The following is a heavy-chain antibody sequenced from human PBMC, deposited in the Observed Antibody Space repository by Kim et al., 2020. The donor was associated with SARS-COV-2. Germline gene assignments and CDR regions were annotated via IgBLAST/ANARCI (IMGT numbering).Heavy chain of an antibody. J-gene: IGHJ6*03. Sequence: GGSLRLSCAASGFTFRSYYMSWVRQAPGKGLEWVSYISSSGSIIYYADSVKGRFTISRDNAKNTLYLQMNSLRAEDTAVYYCASPLRPQPRYDYIDVWG. CDR1: GFTFRSYY. D-gene: IGHD3-3*01. CDR3: ASPLRPQPRYDYIDV. CDR2: ISSSGSII. V-gene: IGHV3-11*01.